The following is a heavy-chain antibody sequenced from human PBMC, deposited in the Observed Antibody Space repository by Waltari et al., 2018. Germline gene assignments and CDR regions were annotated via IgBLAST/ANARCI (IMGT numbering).Heavy chain of an antibody. J-gene: IGHJ4*02. CDR2: ISATDGRT. D-gene: IGHD1-26*01. CDR3: AKSPTTQWELPDY. Sequence: EVLLLESGGGLVQPGGSLRLPCAASGFTFSHYAMGWVRQAPGKGLEWVSSISATDGRTYYADSVRGRFSVSRDNSKNTLYLQMNSLRAEDTALYYCAKSPTTQWELPDYWGQGTLVTVSS. CDR1: GFTFSHYA. V-gene: IGHV3-23*01.